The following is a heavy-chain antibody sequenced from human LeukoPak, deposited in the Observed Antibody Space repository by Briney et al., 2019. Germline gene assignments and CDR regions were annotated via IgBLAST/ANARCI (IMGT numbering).Heavy chain of an antibody. CDR2: ISGSGGST. V-gene: IGHV3-23*01. CDR1: GFTFSSYA. J-gene: IGHJ4*02. CDR3: AKAPFRAEYYFDY. Sequence: GGSLRLSCAASGFTFSSYAMSWVRQAPGKGLEWVSAISGSGGSTYYADSVKGRFTISRDNSKNTLYLQMDSLRAEDTAVYYCAKAPFRAEYYFDYWGQGTLVTVSS.